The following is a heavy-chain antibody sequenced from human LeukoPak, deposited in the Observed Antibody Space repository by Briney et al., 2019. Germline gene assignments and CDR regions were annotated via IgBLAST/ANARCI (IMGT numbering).Heavy chain of an antibody. D-gene: IGHD5-18*01. J-gene: IGHJ4*02. CDR1: GYTFTSYG. V-gene: IGHV1-18*04. Sequence: ASVKVSCKPSGYTFTSYGISWVRQAPGQGLEWMGWISAYNGNTNYAQKLQGRVTMTTDTSTSTAYMELRSLRSDDTAVYYCAREYGTAMAPLYYFDYWGQGTLVTVSS. CDR2: ISAYNGNT. CDR3: AREYGTAMAPLYYFDY.